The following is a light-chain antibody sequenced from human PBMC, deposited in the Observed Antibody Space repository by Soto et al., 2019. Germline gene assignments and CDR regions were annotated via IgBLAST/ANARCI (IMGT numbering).Light chain of an antibody. CDR2: LGS. CDR1: QSLLHSNGYNY. V-gene: IGKV2-28*01. Sequence: DIVMTQSPPSPPVTPGEPASISCRSSQSLLHSNGYNYVDWYLQKPGQSPQLVIYLGSNRASGVPDRLSGSGSGTDFTLNISRVEAEDVGVYYCMQVLHTPFTFGPGSKVDIK. CDR3: MQVLHTPFT. J-gene: IGKJ3*01.